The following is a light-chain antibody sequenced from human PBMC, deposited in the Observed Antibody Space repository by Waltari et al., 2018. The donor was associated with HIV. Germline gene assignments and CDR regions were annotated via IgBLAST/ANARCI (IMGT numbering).Light chain of an antibody. V-gene: IGLV1-44*01. CDR1: NSNIGTTP. CDR3: AVWDDSLKGRV. Sequence: QSVLTQPPSASGTPGQRVSVPCSGGNSNIGTTPVNWYQHLPGTAPKLLIYSTNQRPSGVPARFSGSRYGTSASLAISGLQSEDEADYYCAVWDDSLKGRVFGTGTKVTVL. J-gene: IGLJ1*01. CDR2: STN.